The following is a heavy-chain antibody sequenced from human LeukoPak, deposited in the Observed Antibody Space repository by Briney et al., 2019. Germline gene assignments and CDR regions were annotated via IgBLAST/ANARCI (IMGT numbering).Heavy chain of an antibody. V-gene: IGHV3-66*01. D-gene: IGHD3-22*01. CDR3: ARDLGGDYYDSSGYYGY. Sequence: PGGSLRLSCAASGFTVSSNYMSWVRQAPGKGLEWVSVIYSGGSTYYADSVKGRFTISRDNSKNTLYLQMNSLRAEDTAVYYCARDLGGDYYDSSGYYGYWGQGTLVTVSS. CDR2: IYSGGST. J-gene: IGHJ4*02. CDR1: GFTVSSNY.